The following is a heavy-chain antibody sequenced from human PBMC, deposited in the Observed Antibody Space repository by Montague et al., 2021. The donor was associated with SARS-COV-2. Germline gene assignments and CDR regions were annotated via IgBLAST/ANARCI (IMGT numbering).Heavy chain of an antibody. CDR3: ARRLGAAGTYYLPY. CDR1: GGSIGSYY. Sequence: SETLSLTCSVSGGSIGSYYWSWIRQPPGKGLEWIGHIHYSGSTTYNPSLKSRVTISIDTPKNQFSLKLSSVTAADTAVYYCARRLGAAGTYYLPYWGQGTLVTVSS. V-gene: IGHV4-59*01. J-gene: IGHJ4*02. D-gene: IGHD3-10*01. CDR2: IHYSGST.